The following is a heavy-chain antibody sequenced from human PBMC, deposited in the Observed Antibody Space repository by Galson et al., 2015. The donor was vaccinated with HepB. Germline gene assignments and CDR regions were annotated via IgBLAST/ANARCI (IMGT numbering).Heavy chain of an antibody. CDR1: GSTFTAYY. CDR2: INPNSGGT. CDR3: ARGLAVAGKADHFYYGMDV. D-gene: IGHD6-19*01. J-gene: IGHJ6*02. V-gene: IGHV1-2*06. Sequence: SVKVSCKASGSTFTAYYMHWVRQAPGQGLEWMGRINPNSGGTNDAQKFQGRVTMTRDTSISTVYMELSRLRYDDAAVYFCARGLAVAGKADHFYYGMDVWGQGTTVTVSS.